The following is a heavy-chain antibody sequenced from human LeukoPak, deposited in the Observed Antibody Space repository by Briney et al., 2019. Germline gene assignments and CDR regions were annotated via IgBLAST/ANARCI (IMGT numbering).Heavy chain of an antibody. CDR1: GGSISTYY. CDR2: VYHSGST. V-gene: IGHV4-59*01. D-gene: IGHD6-25*01. Sequence: KPSETLSLTCTVSGGSISTYYWNWIRQPPGKGLEWVGYVYHSGSTSYNPSLSSPVTISVDVSKNQFSLKVTSVTAADTAVYYCARGVQQRPYYLDYWGQGTLVTVSS. CDR3: ARGVQQRPYYLDY. J-gene: IGHJ4*02.